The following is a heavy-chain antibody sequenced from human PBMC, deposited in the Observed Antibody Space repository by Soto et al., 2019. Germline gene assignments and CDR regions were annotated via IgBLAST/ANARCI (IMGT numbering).Heavy chain of an antibody. V-gene: IGHV4-4*02. Sequence: LSLTCAVSGGSIGSSNWWSWVRQPPGKGLEWIGEIYHSGSTNYNPSLKSRVTISVDKSKNQFSLKLSSVTAADTAVYYRARQQSGSYWLAYFDYWGQGTLVTVSS. CDR2: IYHSGST. CDR1: GGSIGSSNW. CDR3: ARQQSGSYWLAYFDY. D-gene: IGHD1-26*01. J-gene: IGHJ4*02.